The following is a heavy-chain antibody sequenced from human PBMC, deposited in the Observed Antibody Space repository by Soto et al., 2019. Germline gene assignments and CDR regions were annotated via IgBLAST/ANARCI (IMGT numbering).Heavy chain of an antibody. CDR3: ASNMVFGEYGMDV. J-gene: IGHJ6*02. CDR1: GFTFSSSA. Sequence: VQLLESGGGLVQPGGSLRLSCAASGFTFSSSAMSWVRQAPGKGLEWVSAISGSAGNIYYADSVKGRFTISRDNSKNTLYLQMNSLRAEDTAVYYCASNMVFGEYGMDVWGQGTTVTVSS. CDR2: ISGSAGNI. V-gene: IGHV3-23*01. D-gene: IGHD3-10*02.